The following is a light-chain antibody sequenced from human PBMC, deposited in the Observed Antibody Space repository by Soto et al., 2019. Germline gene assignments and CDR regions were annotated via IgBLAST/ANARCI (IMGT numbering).Light chain of an antibody. CDR1: QSVGNN. J-gene: IGKJ4*01. CDR2: AAF. CDR3: EQYGDWSLT. Sequence: EIVLTQSPATLSVSPGERATLSCRASQSVGNNFAWYQQKPGQAPRLLIFAAFTRATGVPARFSGSGSGTAFTLIVSSLQSEDFGVYYCEQYGDWSLTFGGGAKVEI. V-gene: IGKV3-15*01.